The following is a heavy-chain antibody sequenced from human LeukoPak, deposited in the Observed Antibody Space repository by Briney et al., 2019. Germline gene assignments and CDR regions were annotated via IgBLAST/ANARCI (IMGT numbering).Heavy chain of an antibody. V-gene: IGHV4-34*01. CDR2: INHSGST. CDR3: ARLPARGVSYYYYYYMDV. J-gene: IGHJ6*03. D-gene: IGHD2-2*01. CDR1: GGSFSGYY. Sequence: SETLSLTCAVYGGSFSGYYWSWIRQPPGKGLEWIGEINHSGSTNYNPSLKSRVTISVDTSKNQFSLKLSSVTAADTAVYYCARLPARGVSYYYYYYMDVWGKGTTVTVSS.